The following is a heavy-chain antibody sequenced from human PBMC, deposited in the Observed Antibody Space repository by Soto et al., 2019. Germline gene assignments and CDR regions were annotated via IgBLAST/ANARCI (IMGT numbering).Heavy chain of an antibody. CDR3: AHGSCSSADCYPNPYLDY. J-gene: IGHJ4*02. CDR1: GFSLSTTAEG. CDR2: ISWDDDE. D-gene: IGHD2-2*01. V-gene: IGHV2-5*02. Sequence: QITLKESGPTLVKPTQTLTLTCTFSGFSLSTTAEGVGWIRQPPGKALEWLALISWDDDERYSPSLKSRLTITKDTSKNQVVLTMTSVDPVDTATYYCAHGSCSSADCYPNPYLDYWGQGILVTVSS.